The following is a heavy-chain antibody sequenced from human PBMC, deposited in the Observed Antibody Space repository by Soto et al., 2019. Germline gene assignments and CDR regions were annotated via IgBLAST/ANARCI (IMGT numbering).Heavy chain of an antibody. Sequence: PSQTLSLTCAISGDSVSSNSAAWNWIRQSPSRGLEWLGRTYYRSKWYNDYAVSVKSRITINPDTSKNQFSLQLNSVTPEDTAVYYCARYLVFSGKGPSRLGYYYYGMDVWGQGTTVTVSS. D-gene: IGHD7-27*01. CDR3: ARYLVFSGKGPSRLGYYYYGMDV. CDR1: GDSVSSNSAA. J-gene: IGHJ6*02. V-gene: IGHV6-1*01. CDR2: TYYRSKWYN.